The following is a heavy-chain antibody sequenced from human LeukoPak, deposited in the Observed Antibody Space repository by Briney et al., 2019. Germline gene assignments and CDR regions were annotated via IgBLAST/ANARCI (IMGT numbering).Heavy chain of an antibody. CDR2: ISSSSSYI. CDR1: GFTFSSYS. V-gene: IGHV3-21*01. J-gene: IGHJ4*02. Sequence: GGSLRLSCAASGFTFSSYSMNWVRQAPGKGLEWVSSISSSSSYIYYADSVKGRFTISRDNAKNSLYLQMNSLRAEDTAVYYCARQVSVTVTTEGEFDYWGQGTLVTVSS. CDR3: ARQVSVTVTTEGEFDY. D-gene: IGHD4-11*01.